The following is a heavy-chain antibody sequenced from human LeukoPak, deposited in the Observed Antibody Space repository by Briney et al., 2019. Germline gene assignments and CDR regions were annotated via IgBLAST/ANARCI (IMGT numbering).Heavy chain of an antibody. CDR2: IYYSGGT. CDR3: ARELVGATTKDAFDI. D-gene: IGHD1-26*01. J-gene: IGHJ3*02. CDR1: GGSISSYY. V-gene: IGHV4-59*01. Sequence: PSETLSLTCTVSGGSISSYYWSWIRQPPGKGLEWIGYIYYSGGTNYNPSLKSRVTISVDTSKNQFSLKLSSVTAADTAVYYCARELVGATTKDAFDIWSQGTMVTVSS.